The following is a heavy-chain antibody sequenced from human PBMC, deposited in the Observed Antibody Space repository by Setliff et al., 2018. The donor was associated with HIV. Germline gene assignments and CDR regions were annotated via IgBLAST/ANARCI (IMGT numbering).Heavy chain of an antibody. D-gene: IGHD2-21*01. CDR3: ARGRYFRDISDSLFDF. J-gene: IGHJ4*02. CDR1: GGSISSGSYY. Sequence: PSETLSLTCTVSGGSISSGSYYWSWIRQPAGKGLEWIGRMYTNGTTFYNPSLESRLIMSVDPSKNQFSLKLTSVTAADTAVYYCARGRYFRDISDSLFDFWGQGTLVTVSS. CDR2: MYTNGTT. V-gene: IGHV4-61*02.